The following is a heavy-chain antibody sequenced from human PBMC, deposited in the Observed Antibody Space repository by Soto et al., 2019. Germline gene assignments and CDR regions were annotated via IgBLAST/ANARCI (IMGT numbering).Heavy chain of an antibody. CDR1: GGSISSYY. CDR3: AREAGKIKGVAATNYMDV. Sequence: PSETLSLTCTVSGGSISSYYWSWIRQPPGKGLEWIGYIYYSGGTNYNPSLKSRVTISVDTSKNQFSLKLSSVTAADTAVYYCAREAGKIKGVAATNYMDVWGKGTTVTSP. J-gene: IGHJ6*03. D-gene: IGHD2-15*01. V-gene: IGHV4-59*01. CDR2: IYYSGGT.